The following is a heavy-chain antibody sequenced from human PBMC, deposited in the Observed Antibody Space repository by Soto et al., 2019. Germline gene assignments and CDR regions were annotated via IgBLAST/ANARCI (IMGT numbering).Heavy chain of an antibody. D-gene: IGHD4-17*01. CDR1: GGTFSSYA. CDR3: ARGGGGTYGGLGWFDP. Sequence: QVQLVQSGAEVKKPGSSVKVSCKASGGTFSSYAISWVRQAPGQGLEWMGGIIPIFGTANYAQKFQGRVTIPADESTSTAYMEVSGLRSEDTGVYYCARGGGGTYGGLGWFDPWGQGTLVTVSS. V-gene: IGHV1-69*12. J-gene: IGHJ5*02. CDR2: IIPIFGTA.